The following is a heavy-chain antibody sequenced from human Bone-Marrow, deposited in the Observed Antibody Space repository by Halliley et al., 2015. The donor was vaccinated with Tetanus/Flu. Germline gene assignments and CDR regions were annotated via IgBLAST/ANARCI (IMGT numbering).Heavy chain of an antibody. J-gene: IGHJ6*02. CDR1: GFSITTDYF. CDR2: VYHTGNT. D-gene: IGHD2-15*01. CDR3: ARYCSGGSCKESHGMDV. Sequence: TLSLTCAVSGFSITTDYFWAWIRQSPGKGLEWIGSVYHTGNTYYDPSLRSRLTISVDTSKNQFSLKLHSVTAADTAVYYCARYCSGGSCKESHGMDVWGQGTSVTVSS. V-gene: IGHV4-38-2*01.